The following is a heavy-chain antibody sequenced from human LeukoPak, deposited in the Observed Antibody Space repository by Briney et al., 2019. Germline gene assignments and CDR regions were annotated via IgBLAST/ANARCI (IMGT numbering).Heavy chain of an antibody. V-gene: IGHV3-23*01. CDR1: GFTFTSYA. J-gene: IGHJ4*02. CDR2: ISGSGGST. D-gene: IGHD1-26*01. Sequence: GGSLRLSCAASGFTFTSYAMNWVRQAPGQGLEWVSGISGSGGSTYYADSVKGRFTISRDNSKNTLYLQLNSLRVEDTAEYYCAKAHGGSYHSGIDWGQGTLVIVSS. CDR3: AKAHGGSYHSGID.